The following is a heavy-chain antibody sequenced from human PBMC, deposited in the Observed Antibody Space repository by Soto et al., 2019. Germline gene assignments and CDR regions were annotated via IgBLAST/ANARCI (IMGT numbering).Heavy chain of an antibody. Sequence: QVQLVQSGAEVKKPGSSVKVSCKASGGTFSSYAISWVRQAPGQGLEWMGGIIPLFGTANYAQKFQGRVTITAGGSTITAYMVLSSLRSEDTAVDYGVRVRFVWNYGFYGMDVWGQGTPVTGSS. CDR2: IIPLFGTA. J-gene: IGHJ6*02. CDR1: GGTFSSYA. V-gene: IGHV1-69*01. D-gene: IGHD1-7*01. CDR3: VRVRFVWNYGFYGMDV.